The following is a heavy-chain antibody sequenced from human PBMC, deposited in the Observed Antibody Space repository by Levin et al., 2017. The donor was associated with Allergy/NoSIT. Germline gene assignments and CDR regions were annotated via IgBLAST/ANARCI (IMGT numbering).Heavy chain of an antibody. CDR2: ISHSGTT. J-gene: IGHJ3*02. CDR3: ARDLDVVATVIGSGVFDI. CDR1: GGSFSGYY. V-gene: IGHV4-34*01. D-gene: IGHD5-12*01. Sequence: SETLSLTCAVYGGSFSGYYWSWIRRPPGKGLEWIGDISHSGTTNYNPPLKSRVTISLDTSKNQFSLKLTSVTAADTAVYYCARDLDVVATVIGSGVFDIWGQGTMVTVSP.